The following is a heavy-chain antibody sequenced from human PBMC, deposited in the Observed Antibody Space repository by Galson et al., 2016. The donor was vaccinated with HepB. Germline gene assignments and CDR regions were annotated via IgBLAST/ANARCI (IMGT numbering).Heavy chain of an antibody. CDR3: AREFSTGSTYYHVFDI. CDR1: SGSMNYFY. CDR2: IHYRGNH. Sequence: VTLSLPCSVSSGSMNYFYWSWVRQSPGKGLEWIGFIHYRGNHNYSPYLTSRVTISSDTSKDQLFLRLASVTAADTALYYCAREFSTGSTYYHVFDIWGQGTMVSVSS. D-gene: IGHD2-8*02. V-gene: IGHV4-59*01. J-gene: IGHJ3*02.